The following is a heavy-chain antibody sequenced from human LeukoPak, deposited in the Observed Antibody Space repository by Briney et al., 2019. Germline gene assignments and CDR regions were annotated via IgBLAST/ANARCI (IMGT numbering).Heavy chain of an antibody. Sequence: GGSLRLSCGASGLTFSRYEMNWDRQAPGKGLEWVSYISSSGSTIFYADSVKGRFTISRDNAKNSLYLQMNSLSAEDTAVCYCARLYNSSSGQRASDYWGQGTLVTVSS. D-gene: IGHD6-6*01. CDR2: ISSSGSTI. CDR1: GLTFSRYE. V-gene: IGHV3-48*03. CDR3: ARLYNSSSGQRASDY. J-gene: IGHJ4*02.